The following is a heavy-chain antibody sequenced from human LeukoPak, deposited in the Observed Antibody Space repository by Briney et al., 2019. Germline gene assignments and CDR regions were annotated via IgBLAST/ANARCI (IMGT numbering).Heavy chain of an antibody. V-gene: IGHV1-2*02. CDR3: STEDKYCTTSTCGDS. CDR1: GYTFSDYY. J-gene: IGHJ4*02. D-gene: IGHD2-8*01. Sequence: ASVKVSCKTSGYTFSDYYLHWVRQAPGPGLDWTGYILPNSGGTTYAQKFQGRVTMTRDTSISAAYLDLSGVRSDDTAVYYCSTEDKYCTTSTCGDSWGQGTLVTVSS. CDR2: ILPNSGGT.